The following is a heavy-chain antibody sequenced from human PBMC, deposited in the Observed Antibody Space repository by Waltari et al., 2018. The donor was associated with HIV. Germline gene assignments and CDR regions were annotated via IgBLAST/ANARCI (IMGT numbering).Heavy chain of an antibody. D-gene: IGHD6-19*01. J-gene: IGHJ4*02. CDR3: AKDLGNSSGWYVLFYGDY. CDR2: ISGSGGST. CDR1: GFTFSSYA. V-gene: IGHV3-23*01. Sequence: EVQLLESGGGLVQPGGSLRLSCAASGFTFSSYAMSWVRQAPGKGLEWVSAISGSGGSTYYADSVKGRFTISRDNSKNTLYLQMNSLGAEDTAVYYCAKDLGNSSGWYVLFYGDYWGQGTLVTVSS.